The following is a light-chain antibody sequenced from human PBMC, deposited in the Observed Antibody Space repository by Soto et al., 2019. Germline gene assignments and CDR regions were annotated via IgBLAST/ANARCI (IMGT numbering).Light chain of an antibody. Sequence: DIQMTQSPSSLSASVGDRISITCRASQGILDYVAWYQQKPGKAPKLLIYAASTLHSGVPSRFSGSGAGTDVTLTISRLQPEDVETYYCQKYNTAPQTFGPGTRVEIK. J-gene: IGKJ1*01. CDR2: AAS. V-gene: IGKV1-27*01. CDR3: QKYNTAPQT. CDR1: QGILDY.